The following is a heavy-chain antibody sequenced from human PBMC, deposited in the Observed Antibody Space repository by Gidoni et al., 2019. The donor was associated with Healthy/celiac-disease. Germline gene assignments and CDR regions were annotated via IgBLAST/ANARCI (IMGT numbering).Heavy chain of an antibody. CDR3: ARAIAVAGISEFDY. D-gene: IGHD6-19*01. J-gene: IGHJ4*02. Sequence: QVQLQESGPGLVKPSQTLSLTCTFSVCSISCENYYWSWIRQTAGKGLEWIGRIYTSGSTNYNPSLKSRVTISVDTSKNQFSLKLSSVTAADTAVYYCARAIAVAGISEFDYWGQGTLVTVSS. CDR1: VCSISCENYY. V-gene: IGHV4-61*02. CDR2: IYTSGST.